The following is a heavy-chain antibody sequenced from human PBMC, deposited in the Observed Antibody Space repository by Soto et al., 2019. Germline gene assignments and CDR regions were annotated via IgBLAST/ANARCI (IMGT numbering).Heavy chain of an antibody. J-gene: IGHJ4*02. CDR2: INAYNGNS. CDR1: GYTLTT. V-gene: IGHV1-18*01. CDR3: AIDCGGSCYKMFDY. Sequence: ASVKVSCRPSGYTLTTISWGRQAPGQGLEWMGWINAYNGNSNYAQKFPGRVTMTTDTSTNTAYMELRSLRSDDTAVYYCAIDCGGSCYKMFDYWGLGALVTVSS. D-gene: IGHD2-15*01.